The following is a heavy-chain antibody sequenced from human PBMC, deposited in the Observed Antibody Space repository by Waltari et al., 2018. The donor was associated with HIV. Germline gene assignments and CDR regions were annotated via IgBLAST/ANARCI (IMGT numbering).Heavy chain of an antibody. D-gene: IGHD3-10*01. J-gene: IGHJ4*02. V-gene: IGHV4-31*03. CDR2: IYYSGST. CDR1: GGSISRGGYY. CDR3: ARGFTLVRGVIVTKGFDY. Sequence: QVQLQESGPGLVKPSQTLSLTCTVSGGSISRGGYYWVWIRQPPGKGLEWIGYIYYSGSTYYNPSLKSRISISVDTSKNQFSLKLSSVTAADTAVYYCARGFTLVRGVIVTKGFDYWGQGTLVTVSS.